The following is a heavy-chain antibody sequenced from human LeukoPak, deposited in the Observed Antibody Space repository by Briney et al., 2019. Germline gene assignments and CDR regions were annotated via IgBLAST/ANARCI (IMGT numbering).Heavy chain of an antibody. Sequence: SETLSLTCAVYGGSFSGYYWSWIRHPPGKGLEWIGEINHSGSTNYNPSLKSRVTISVDTSKNQFSLKLSSVTAEDTAVYYCAGSGSYFYYYYYYMDVWGKGTTVTVSS. CDR2: INHSGST. J-gene: IGHJ6*03. CDR3: AGSGSYFYYYYYYMDV. D-gene: IGHD3-10*01. CDR1: GGSFSGYY. V-gene: IGHV4-34*01.